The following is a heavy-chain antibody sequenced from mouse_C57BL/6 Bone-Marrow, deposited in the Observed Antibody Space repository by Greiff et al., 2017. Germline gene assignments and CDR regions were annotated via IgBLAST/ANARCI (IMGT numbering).Heavy chain of an antibody. CDR2: INPSTGGT. D-gene: IGHD2-1*01. CDR3: ARSGNYEFAY. Sequence: EVQLQQSGPELVKPGASVKISCKASGYSFTGYYMNWVKQSPEKSLEWIGEINPSTGGTTYNQKFKAKATLTVDKSSSTAYMQLKSLTSEDSAVYYCARSGNYEFAYWGQGTLVTVSA. J-gene: IGHJ3*01. CDR1: GYSFTGYY. V-gene: IGHV1-42*01.